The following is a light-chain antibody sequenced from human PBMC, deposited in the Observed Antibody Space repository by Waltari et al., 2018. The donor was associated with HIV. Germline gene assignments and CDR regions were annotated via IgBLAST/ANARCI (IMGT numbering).Light chain of an antibody. CDR1: QSVSSN. J-gene: IGKJ1*01. Sequence: EVVMTQSPATLSVSPGERVTLSCRASQSVSSNLAWYQQTPGQAPRLLIYDASTRASGVPARFSGSGSGTDFTLTITSLQSEDFAVYSCQQYNNWPPWTFGQGTRVQIK. CDR3: QQYNNWPPWT. V-gene: IGKV3-15*01. CDR2: DAS.